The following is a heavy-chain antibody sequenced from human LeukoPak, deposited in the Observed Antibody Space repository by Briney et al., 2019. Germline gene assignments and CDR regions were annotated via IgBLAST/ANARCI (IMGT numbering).Heavy chain of an antibody. CDR2: ISSSGSTI. CDR3: AREGEVGYDYYFDY. CDR1: GFTFSSYE. J-gene: IGHJ4*02. V-gene: IGHV3-48*03. Sequence: AGSLRLSCAASGFTFSSYEMNWVRQAPGKGLERVSYISSSGSTIYYADSVKGRFTISRDNAKNSLYLQMNSLRAEDTAVYYCAREGEVGYDYYFDYWGQGTLVTVSS. D-gene: IGHD5-12*01.